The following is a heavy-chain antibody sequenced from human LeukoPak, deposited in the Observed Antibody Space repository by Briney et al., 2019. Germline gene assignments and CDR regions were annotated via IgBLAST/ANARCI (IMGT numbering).Heavy chain of an antibody. CDR3: AREGEAFDY. CDR2: MRQDGSER. Sequence: GGSLRLSCEASGFTFSNHIISWVRQAPGKGLEWVANMRQDGSERFYMDSVKGRFTISRDNAKNSLLLQMNSLRAEDTGVYFCAREGEAFDYWGQGTLVTVSS. CDR1: GFTFSNHI. J-gene: IGHJ4*02. V-gene: IGHV3-7*01. D-gene: IGHD3-16*01.